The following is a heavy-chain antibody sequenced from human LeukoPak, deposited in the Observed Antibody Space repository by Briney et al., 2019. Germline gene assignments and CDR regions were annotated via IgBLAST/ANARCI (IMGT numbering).Heavy chain of an antibody. D-gene: IGHD6-19*01. CDR2: ISGSGGRT. CDR1: GITLSNYG. V-gene: IGHV3-23*01. J-gene: IGHJ4*02. CDR3: ASVGSGWD. Sequence: GGSLRLSCAVSGITLSNYGMSWVRQAPGKGLEWVAGISGSGGRTNYADSVKGRFTVSRDNPKNTLYLQMNSLRAEDTAVYYCASVGSGWDWGQGTLVTVSS.